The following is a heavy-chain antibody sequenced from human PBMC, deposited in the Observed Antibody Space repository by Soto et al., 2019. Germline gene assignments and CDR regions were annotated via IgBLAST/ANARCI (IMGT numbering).Heavy chain of an antibody. J-gene: IGHJ5*02. CDR2: ISYDGSNK. CDR1: GFTFSSYG. V-gene: IGHV3-30*18. D-gene: IGHD2-2*01. CDR3: AKDRHASSTYFHP. Sequence: QVQLVESGGGVVQPGRSLRLSCAASGFTFSSYGMHWVRQAPGKGLEWVTVISYDGSNKYYVDSVKGRFTISRDNSENSLYLEKNRLKDEDRPVDSCAKDRHASSTYFHPRGQGTRVIVSS.